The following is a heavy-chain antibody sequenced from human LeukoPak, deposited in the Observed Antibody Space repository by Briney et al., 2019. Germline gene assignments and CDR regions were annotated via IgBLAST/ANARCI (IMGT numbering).Heavy chain of an antibody. CDR1: GGSISSYY. Sequence: PSETLSLTCTVSGGSISSYYWSWIRQPAGKGLEWIGRIYTSGSTNYNPSLKSRVTMSVDTSKNQFSLKLSSVTAADTAVYYCATSFITATEKDTAMVNWYFDLWGRGTLVTVSS. CDR3: ATSFITATEKDTAMVNWYFDL. CDR2: IYTSGST. J-gene: IGHJ2*01. V-gene: IGHV4-4*07. D-gene: IGHD5-18*01.